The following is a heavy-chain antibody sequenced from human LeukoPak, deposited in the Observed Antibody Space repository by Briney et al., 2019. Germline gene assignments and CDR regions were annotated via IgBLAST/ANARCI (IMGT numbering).Heavy chain of an antibody. CDR1: GFTFSSYS. CDR2: ISSSSSYI. CDR3: ASGYCSGGSCAYDAFDI. D-gene: IGHD2-15*01. V-gene: IGHV3-21*01. J-gene: IGHJ3*02. Sequence: GGSLRLSCAASGFTFSSYSMNWVRQAPGKGLEWVSSISSSSSYIYYADSVKGRFTISRDNAKNSLYLQMNSLRAEDTAVYYCASGYCSGGSCAYDAFDIWGQGAMVTVSS.